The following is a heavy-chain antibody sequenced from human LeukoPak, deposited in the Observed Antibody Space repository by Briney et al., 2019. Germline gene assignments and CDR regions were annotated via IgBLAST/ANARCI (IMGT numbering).Heavy chain of an antibody. CDR2: ISPYNGDT. D-gene: IGHD2-15*01. Sequence: ASVTVSCKPSGYTFTHYDIYWVRQAPGQGLGWMGRISPYNGDTYYAQKLQGRVTMTTDTSTRTAYLQLESLTSDDTAVYYCARKRGGCYPDWGQGTLVIVSS. V-gene: IGHV1-18*01. CDR1: GYTFTHYD. CDR3: ARKRGGCYPD. J-gene: IGHJ4*02.